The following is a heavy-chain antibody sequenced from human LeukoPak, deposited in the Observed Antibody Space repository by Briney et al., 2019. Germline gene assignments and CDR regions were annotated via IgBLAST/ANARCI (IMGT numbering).Heavy chain of an antibody. J-gene: IGHJ4*02. Sequence: GGSLRLSCAASGFTVSSNYMSWVRQAPGKGLEWLSVICSGGSTYYADSVKGRFTISRDNSKNTLYLQMNSLRAEDTAVYYCARDGYSSGWTYFDYWGQGTLVTVSS. D-gene: IGHD6-19*01. CDR3: ARDGYSSGWTYFDY. CDR1: GFTVSSNY. CDR2: ICSGGST. V-gene: IGHV3-66*01.